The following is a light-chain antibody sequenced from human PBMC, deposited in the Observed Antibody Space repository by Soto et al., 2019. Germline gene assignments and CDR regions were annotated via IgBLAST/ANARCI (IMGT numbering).Light chain of an antibody. J-gene: IGKJ2*01. V-gene: IGKV3-20*01. CDR1: QSVSSSY. Sequence: EMVLTQSPGTLSLSPGERATLACRASQSVSSSYLAWYQHNPGQAPRLLIYGASSRATGIPDRFSGSGSGTDFTLTISRLEPEDFAVYYCQQYGSSPLFGPGTKLEIK. CDR2: GAS. CDR3: QQYGSSPL.